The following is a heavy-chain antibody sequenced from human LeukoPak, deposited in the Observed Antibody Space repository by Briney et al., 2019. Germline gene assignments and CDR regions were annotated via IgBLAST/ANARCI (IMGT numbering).Heavy chain of an antibody. Sequence: GASVKVSCKASGYTFTGYYMHWVRQAPGQGLEWMGWINPNSGNTGYAQKFQGRVTMTRNTSISTAYMELSSLRSEDTAVYYCARVPEGLYYYGMDVWGQGTTVTVSS. CDR3: ARVPEGLYYYGMDV. CDR1: GYTFTGYY. J-gene: IGHJ6*02. CDR2: INPNSGNT. V-gene: IGHV1-8*02.